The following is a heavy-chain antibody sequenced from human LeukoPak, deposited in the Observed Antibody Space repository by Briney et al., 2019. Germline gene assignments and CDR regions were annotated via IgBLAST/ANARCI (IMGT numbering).Heavy chain of an antibody. CDR2: IRYDGSNK. D-gene: IGHD3-10*01. V-gene: IGHV3-30*02. CDR3: AKDDSYGSGPYGMDV. J-gene: IGHJ6*02. Sequence: GGSLRLSCAASGFTFSSYGMHWVLQAPGKGLEWVAFIRYDGSNKYYADSVKGRFTISRDNSKNTLYLQMNSLRAEDTAVYYCAKDDSYGSGPYGMDVWGQGTTVTVSS. CDR1: GFTFSSYG.